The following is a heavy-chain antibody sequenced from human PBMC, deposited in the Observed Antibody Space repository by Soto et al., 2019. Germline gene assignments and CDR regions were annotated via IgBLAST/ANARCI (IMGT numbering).Heavy chain of an antibody. V-gene: IGHV4-59*12. J-gene: IGHJ6*03. CDR3: AIVGRIFGPYYYMDV. D-gene: IGHD3-3*02. CDR2: IYYSGST. Sequence: SETLSLTCTVSGGSISSYYWSWIRQPPGKGLEWIGYIYYSGSTNYNPSLKSRVTISVDTSKNQFSLNLSSVTAADMALYYCAIVGRIFGPYYYMDVWDKGTTVTVSS. CDR1: GGSISSYY.